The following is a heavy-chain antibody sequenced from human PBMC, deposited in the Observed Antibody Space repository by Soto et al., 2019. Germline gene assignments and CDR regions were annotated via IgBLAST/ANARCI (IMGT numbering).Heavy chain of an antibody. Sequence: KQSQTLSLTCAISGDSVSSNSAAWNWIRQSPSRGLEWLGRTYYRSKWYNDYAVSVKSRITINPDTSKNHFSLQLNSVTPEDTAVYYCARDTIAARYYYSYGMDVWGQGTTVTVSS. J-gene: IGHJ6*02. V-gene: IGHV6-1*01. CDR3: ARDTIAARYYYSYGMDV. D-gene: IGHD6-6*01. CDR1: GDSVSSNSAA. CDR2: TYYRSKWYN.